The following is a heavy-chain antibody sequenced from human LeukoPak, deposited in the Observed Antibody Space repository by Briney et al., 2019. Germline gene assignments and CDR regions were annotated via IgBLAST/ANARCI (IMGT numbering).Heavy chain of an antibody. CDR3: ARGHNYDFWSGLVGLDAFDI. D-gene: IGHD3-3*01. CDR1: GGSFSGYY. Sequence: SETLSLTCAVYGGSFSGYYWSLIRQPPGKGLEWIGEMNHSGSTNYNPSLKSRVTISVDTSKNQFSLKLSSVTAADTAVYYCARGHNYDFWSGLVGLDAFDIWGQGTMVTVSS. J-gene: IGHJ3*02. CDR2: MNHSGST. V-gene: IGHV4-34*01.